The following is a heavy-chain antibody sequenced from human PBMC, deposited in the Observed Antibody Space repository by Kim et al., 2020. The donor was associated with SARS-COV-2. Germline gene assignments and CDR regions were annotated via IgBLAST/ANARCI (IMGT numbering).Heavy chain of an antibody. V-gene: IGHV5-51*01. CDR3: ARGYYYDSSGYPGDY. Sequence: GESLKISCKGSGYSFTSYWIGWVRQMPGKGLEWMGIIYPGDSDTRYSPSFQGQVTISADKSISTAYLQWSSLKASDTAMYYCARGYYYDSSGYPGDYWGQGTLVTVSS. D-gene: IGHD3-22*01. J-gene: IGHJ4*02. CDR1: GYSFTSYW. CDR2: IYPGDSDT.